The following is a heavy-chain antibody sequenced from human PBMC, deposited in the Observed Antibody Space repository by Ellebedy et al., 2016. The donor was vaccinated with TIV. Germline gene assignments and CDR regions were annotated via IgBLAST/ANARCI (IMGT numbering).Heavy chain of an antibody. Sequence: GESLKISCAASGFTFNSYAMHWVRQAQGKGLEWVAVISYDGSSKYYAESVKGRFTISRDNSMTTLYLEMNSLRAEDTAVYYCARDLDKSSGWYGGAAYWGQGTLVTVSS. D-gene: IGHD6-19*01. CDR2: ISYDGSSK. J-gene: IGHJ4*02. V-gene: IGHV3-30-3*01. CDR3: ARDLDKSSGWYGGAAY. CDR1: GFTFNSYA.